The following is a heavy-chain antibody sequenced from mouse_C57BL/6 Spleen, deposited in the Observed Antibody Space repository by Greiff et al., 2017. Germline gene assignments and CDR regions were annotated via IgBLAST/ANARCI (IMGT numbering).Heavy chain of an antibody. CDR3: ARKGSRGYFDY. CDR1: GYTFTSYW. Sequence: VQLQQPGAELVMPGASVKLSCKASGYTFTSYWMHWVKQRPGQGLEWIGEIDPSDSYTNYNQKFKGKSTLTVDKSSSTAYMQLSSLTSADSAVYYCARKGSRGYFDYWGQGTTLTVSS. D-gene: IGHD1-1*01. CDR2: IDPSDSYT. V-gene: IGHV1-69*01. J-gene: IGHJ2*01.